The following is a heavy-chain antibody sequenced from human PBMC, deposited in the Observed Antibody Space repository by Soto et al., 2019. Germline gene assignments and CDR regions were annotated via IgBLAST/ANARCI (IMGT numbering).Heavy chain of an antibody. D-gene: IGHD6-13*01. CDR3: AKDLIAAANYYYYGMDV. CDR1: GFTFSSYG. J-gene: IGHJ6*02. CDR2: ISYDGSNK. V-gene: IGHV3-30*18. Sequence: GGSLRLSCAASGFTFSSYGMHWVRQAPGKXLEWVAVISYDGSNKYYADSVKGRFTISRDNSKNTLYLQMNSLRAEDTAVYYCAKDLIAAANYYYYGMDVWGQGTTVTVSS.